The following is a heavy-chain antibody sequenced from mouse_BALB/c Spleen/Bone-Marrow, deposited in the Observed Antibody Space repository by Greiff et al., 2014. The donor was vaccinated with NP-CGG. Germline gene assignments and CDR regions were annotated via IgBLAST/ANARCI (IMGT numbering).Heavy chain of an antibody. J-gene: IGHJ4*01. CDR2: INPGSGGT. V-gene: IGHV1-54*01. CDR1: GYAFTNSP. D-gene: IGHD2-4*01. CDR3: ARDGDYDEGYAMDY. Sequence: VQRVESGAELVRPGTSVKVSCKASGYAFTNSPPPPATPRPRQGLEWIGVINPGSGGTNYNEKFKGKATLTADKSSSTAYMQLSSLTSDDSAVYFCARDGDYDEGYAMDYWGQGTSVTVSS.